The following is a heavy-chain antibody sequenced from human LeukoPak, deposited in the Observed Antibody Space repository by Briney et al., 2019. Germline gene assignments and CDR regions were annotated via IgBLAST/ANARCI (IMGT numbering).Heavy chain of an antibody. V-gene: IGHV4-4*07. CDR3: ARGPGGSSSSDFDY. J-gene: IGHJ4*02. D-gene: IGHD6-6*01. Sequence: SETLSLTCTVSGGSISSYYWSWIRQPAGKGLEWIGRIYTSGSTNYNPSLKSRVTISLDTSKNQFSLNLSSVTAADTAVYYCARGPGGSSSSDFDYWGQGTLVPSPQ. CDR2: IYTSGST. CDR1: GGSISSYY.